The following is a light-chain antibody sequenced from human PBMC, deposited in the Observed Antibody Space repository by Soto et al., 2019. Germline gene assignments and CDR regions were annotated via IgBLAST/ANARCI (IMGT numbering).Light chain of an antibody. CDR1: SSNIGGNS. V-gene: IGLV1-51*01. J-gene: IGLJ1*01. Sequence: QPVLTQPPSVSAAPGQNVTISCSGSSSNIGGNSVSWYQQLPGTAPKLLIYDDNKRPSGIPDRFSGSKSGTSATLGITGFQTGDEADYYCGSWDSSLSAYVFGTGTKVTVL. CDR3: GSWDSSLSAYV. CDR2: DDN.